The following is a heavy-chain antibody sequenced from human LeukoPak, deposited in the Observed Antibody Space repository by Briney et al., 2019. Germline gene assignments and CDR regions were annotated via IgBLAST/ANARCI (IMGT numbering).Heavy chain of an antibody. Sequence: ASVKFSCKVSGYTLTELSMHWVRQAPGKGLEGMGGFDPEDGETNYAQKFQGRVTMTEDTSTDTAYMELSSLRSEDTAVYYCATAPRALRFLEWLLTFDYWGQGTLVTVSS. J-gene: IGHJ4*02. V-gene: IGHV1-24*01. D-gene: IGHD3-3*01. CDR3: ATAPRALRFLEWLLTFDY. CDR2: FDPEDGET. CDR1: GYTLTELS.